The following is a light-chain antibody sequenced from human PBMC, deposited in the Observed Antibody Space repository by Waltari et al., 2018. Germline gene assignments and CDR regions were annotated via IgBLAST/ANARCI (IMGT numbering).Light chain of an antibody. CDR1: RSDVGGYNY. J-gene: IGLJ2*01. Sequence: QSALTQPRSVSGSPGQSVTISCTGTRSDVGGYNYVSWYQQHPGKAPKLMIYDVNKRPSGVPDRFSGSKSGNTASLTISVLQAEDEADYYCCSYAGTYTLVFGGGTKLTVL. V-gene: IGLV2-11*01. CDR3: CSYAGTYTLV. CDR2: DVN.